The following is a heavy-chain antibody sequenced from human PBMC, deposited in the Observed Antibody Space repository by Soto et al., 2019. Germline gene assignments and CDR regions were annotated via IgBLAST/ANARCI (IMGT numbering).Heavy chain of an antibody. J-gene: IGHJ4*02. CDR3: ARGSDGDYSDY. CDR1: GGSSGNYY. Sequence: PSETLSLTCTVSGGSSGNYYWSWIRQPPGKGLEWIGYISYSGSTNYNPSPKSRGTISQDTSKKQFSLKLSSVTAADTAVYYCARGSDGDYSDYWGQGTLVTVSS. V-gene: IGHV4-59*01. D-gene: IGHD3-16*01. CDR2: ISYSGST.